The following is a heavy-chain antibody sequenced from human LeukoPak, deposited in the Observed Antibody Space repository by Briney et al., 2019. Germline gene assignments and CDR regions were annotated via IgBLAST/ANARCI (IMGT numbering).Heavy chain of an antibody. CDR1: GGSTSSYY. D-gene: IGHD2/OR15-2a*01. V-gene: IGHV4-59*01. J-gene: IGHJ4*02. CDR2: IYYSGST. CDR3: ARQEYGLQVDY. Sequence: SETLSLTCTVSGGSTSSYYWSWIRQPPGKGLEWIGYIYYSGSTNYNPSLKSRVTISVDTSKNQFSLKLNSVTAADTAVYYCARQEYGLQVDYWGQGTLVTVSS.